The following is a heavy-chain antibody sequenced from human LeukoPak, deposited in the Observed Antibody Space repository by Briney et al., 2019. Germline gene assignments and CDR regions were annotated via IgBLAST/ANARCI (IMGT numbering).Heavy chain of an antibody. CDR1: GGSISSTSYY. CDR3: GRHWGGNRNYYYYLDV. D-gene: IGHD3-16*01. CDR2: VYSGGST. J-gene: IGHJ6*03. Sequence: SETLSLTCFVSGGSISSTSYYWGWIRQPPGEGLEWIGSVYSGGSTYYNPSLKSRATIFVDASKNQFSLRLTSGTAADTAVYYCGRHWGGNRNYYYYLDVWGKGTTVTVSS. V-gene: IGHV4-39*01.